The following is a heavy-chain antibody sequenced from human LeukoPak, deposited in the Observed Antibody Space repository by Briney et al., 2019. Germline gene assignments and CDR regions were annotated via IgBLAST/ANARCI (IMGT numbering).Heavy chain of an antibody. D-gene: IGHD3-10*01. CDR3: ARFGSGSYYNDDFY. Sequence: ASVKVSCKASGYTFTGYYMHWVRQAPGQGLEWMGWINPNSGGTNYAQKFQGGVTMTRDTSISTAYMELSRLRSDDTAVYYCARFGSGSYYNDDFYWGQGTLVTVSS. CDR1: GYTFTGYY. J-gene: IGHJ4*02. V-gene: IGHV1-2*02. CDR2: INPNSGGT.